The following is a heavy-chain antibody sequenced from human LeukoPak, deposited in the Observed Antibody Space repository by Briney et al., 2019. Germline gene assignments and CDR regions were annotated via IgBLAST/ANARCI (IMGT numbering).Heavy chain of an antibody. J-gene: IGHJ4*02. V-gene: IGHV4-59*01. CDR1: VGSMSSYY. Sequence: PSETLLLTCSVHVGSMSSYYCSSIRQPPGKVLEWIPYIYHKRNTNSNPSIKSRVTISVDTSKNQFSVKLNSVTAADTAVYYCARDGYGGIDYWGQGILVTVSS. D-gene: IGHD4-23*01. CDR2: IYHKRNT. CDR3: ARDGYGGIDY.